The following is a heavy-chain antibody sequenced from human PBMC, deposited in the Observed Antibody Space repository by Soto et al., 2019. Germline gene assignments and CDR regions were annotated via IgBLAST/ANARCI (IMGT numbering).Heavy chain of an antibody. D-gene: IGHD3-3*01. CDR2: INPSNDNT. V-gene: IGHV1-18*04. CDR1: NSSFTSFR. J-gene: IGHJ4*02. CDR3: ARDLWSRSGYDY. Sequence: ASAKVSCQPSNSSFTSFRIFWMLQAPGQGLEWMAWINPSNDNTNYAQSLQGRVTLTTDTSTSTAYMELRSLRSDDTAVYYCARDLWSRSGYDYCGQGTLVTVSS.